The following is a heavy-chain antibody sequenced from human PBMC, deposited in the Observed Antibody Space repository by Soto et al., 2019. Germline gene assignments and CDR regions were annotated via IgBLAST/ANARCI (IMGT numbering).Heavy chain of an antibody. Sequence: QVQLQESGPGLVKPSETLSLTCTVSGGSINYYYWSWMRQSPGKGLEWIGYIYYDGITDYNPSLRSRATISVDTSKNQFSMNLRSVTAADTALYYCARWNEGLDYWVQGALVTVSS. D-gene: IGHD1-1*01. CDR2: IYYDGIT. CDR1: GGSINYYY. V-gene: IGHV4-59*01. CDR3: ARWNEGLDY. J-gene: IGHJ4*02.